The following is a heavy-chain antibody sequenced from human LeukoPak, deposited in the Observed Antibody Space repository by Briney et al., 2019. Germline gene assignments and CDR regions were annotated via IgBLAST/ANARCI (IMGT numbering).Heavy chain of an antibody. Sequence: PGGSLRLSCAASGFTFSGYWMSWVRPAPGKGLAWVANIKQDGSEKYYVDSVKGRFTISRDNAKNSLYLQMNGLRAEDTAVYYCARDRDSSSSFDYWGQGTLVTVSS. CDR2: IKQDGSEK. J-gene: IGHJ4*02. CDR3: ARDRDSSSSFDY. D-gene: IGHD6-6*01. V-gene: IGHV3-7*05. CDR1: GFTFSGYW.